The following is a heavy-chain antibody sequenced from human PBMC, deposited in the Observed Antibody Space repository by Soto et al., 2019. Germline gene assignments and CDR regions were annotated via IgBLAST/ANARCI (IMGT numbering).Heavy chain of an antibody. Sequence: QVRLVESGGGLVKPGGSLRLTCEGSGFTFRNYYLSWIRQTPGRGLEWIAYISGGSTTIYYADSVRGRFTVSRDNDKYSLFLQMNSVSPEDTAIYYCARGRNDGDYWGQGDLVPVSS. CDR2: ISGGSTTI. D-gene: IGHD1-1*01. CDR1: GFTFRNYY. CDR3: ARGRNDGDY. J-gene: IGHJ4*02. V-gene: IGHV3-11*01.